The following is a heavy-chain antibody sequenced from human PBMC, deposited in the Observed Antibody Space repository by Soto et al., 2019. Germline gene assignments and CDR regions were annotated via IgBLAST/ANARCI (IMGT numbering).Heavy chain of an antibody. V-gene: IGHV4-39*01. CDR1: GGSISSSSYY. CDR2: IYYSGST. CDR3: ARQTSHTGGDPLDY. D-gene: IGHD2-21*02. Sequence: QLQLQESGPGLVKPSETLSLTCTVSGGSISSSSYYWGWIRQPPGKGLEWIGSIYYSGSTYYNPSQKSRVTISVDTSKNQFSLKLSSVTAADTAVYYWARQTSHTGGDPLDYWGQGTLVTVSS. J-gene: IGHJ4*02.